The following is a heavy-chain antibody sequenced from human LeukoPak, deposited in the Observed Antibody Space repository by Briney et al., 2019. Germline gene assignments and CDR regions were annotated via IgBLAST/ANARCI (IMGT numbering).Heavy chain of an antibody. D-gene: IGHD3-9*01. Sequence: GASVKVSCKASGYTFTGYYMHWVRQARGQGLEWMGWINPNSGGTNYAQKFQGRVTMTRDTSISTAYMELSRLRSDDTAVYYCARDVADILTGYYSPSWFDPWGQGTLVTVSS. CDR3: ARDVADILTGYYSPSWFDP. V-gene: IGHV1-2*02. J-gene: IGHJ5*02. CDR2: INPNSGGT. CDR1: GYTFTGYY.